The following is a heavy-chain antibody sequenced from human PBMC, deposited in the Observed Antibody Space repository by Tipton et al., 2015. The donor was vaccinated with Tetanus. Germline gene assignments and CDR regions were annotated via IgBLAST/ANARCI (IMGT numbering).Heavy chain of an antibody. V-gene: IGHV4-34*01. Sequence: LRLSCAVYGGSFSGYYWSWIRQPPGKGLEWIGEINHSGSTNYNPSLKRRVTISVDTSKNQFSLKLSSATVADTAVYYCARGRGMDVWGQGTTVTVSS. CDR1: GGSFSGYY. J-gene: IGHJ6*02. CDR3: ARGRGMDV. CDR2: INHSGST.